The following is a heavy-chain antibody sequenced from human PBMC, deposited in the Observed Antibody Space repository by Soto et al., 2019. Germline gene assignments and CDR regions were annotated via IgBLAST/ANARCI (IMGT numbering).Heavy chain of an antibody. J-gene: IGHJ4*02. CDR1: GFTFSSYG. D-gene: IGHD2-2*01. CDR2: ISYDGSNK. Sequence: GGSLRLSCAASGFTFSSYGMHWVRLAPGKGLEWVALISYDGSNKYYADSVKGRFTISRDNSKNTLYLQMNSLRDEDTAVYYCAKDQFTYCSSSCSGVSDYWGQGTLVTVSS. V-gene: IGHV3-30*18. CDR3: AKDQFTYCSSSCSGVSDY.